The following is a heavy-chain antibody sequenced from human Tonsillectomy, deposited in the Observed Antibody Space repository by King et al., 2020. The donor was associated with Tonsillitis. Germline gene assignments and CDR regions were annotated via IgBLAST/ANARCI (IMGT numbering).Heavy chain of an antibody. CDR1: GYPFPNYG. Sequence: LQLVQSXXEVKKPGASVKVSCKASGYPFPNYGISWVRQAPGQGLEWLGWISAYNGNTKYAQKLQGRVTMTTETSTSTAYMEVRSLRSDATAVYYCARDREXGXAEPXGCWFXPWGXGTLVTVSS. CDR3: ARDREXGXAEPXGCWFXP. D-gene: IGHD5-24*01. J-gene: IGHJ5*02. CDR2: ISAYNGNT. V-gene: IGHV1-18*01.